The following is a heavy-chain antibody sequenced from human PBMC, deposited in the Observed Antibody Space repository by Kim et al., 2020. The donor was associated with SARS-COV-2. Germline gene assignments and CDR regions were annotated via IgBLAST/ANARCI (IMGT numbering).Heavy chain of an antibody. J-gene: IGHJ6*02. V-gene: IGHV3-30*04. D-gene: IGHD6-19*01. CDR1: GFTFRNYA. CDR3: ATDLAQWLASRYFYGMDV. CDR2: IPLDGSNK. Sequence: GGSLRLSCAASGFTFRNYALHWVRQAPGKGLEWLAVIPLDGSNKYYADSVKGRFTLSRDNSKETLYLHMNSLRMDDTALYYFATDLAQWLASRYFYGMDVWGQGTTVTVAS.